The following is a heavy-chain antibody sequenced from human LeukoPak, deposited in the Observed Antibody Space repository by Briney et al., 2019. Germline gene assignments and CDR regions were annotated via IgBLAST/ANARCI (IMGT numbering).Heavy chain of an antibody. CDR3: AKFLTPYDILTNDAFDI. D-gene: IGHD3-9*01. V-gene: IGHV3-9*01. Sequence: GRSLRLSCAASGFTFDDYAMHWVQQAPGKGLEWVSGISWNSGSIGYADSVKGRFTISRDNAKNSLYLQMNSLRAEDTALYYCAKFLTPYDILTNDAFDIWGQGTMVTVSS. CDR2: ISWNSGSI. CDR1: GFTFDDYA. J-gene: IGHJ3*02.